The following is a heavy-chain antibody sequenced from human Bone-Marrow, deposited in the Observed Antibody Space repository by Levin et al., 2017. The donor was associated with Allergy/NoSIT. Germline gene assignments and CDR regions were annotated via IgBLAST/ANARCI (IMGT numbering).Heavy chain of an antibody. D-gene: IGHD3-9*01. CDR3: AGSIRGYFNTRGNYYYYGLDV. CDR1: GGPVTSGSYF. J-gene: IGHJ6*02. CDR2: IFYSGTT. Sequence: SQTLSLTCTVSGGPVTSGSYFWSWIRQPPGKGLEWIGYIFYSGTTNYNPSLKSRVTLSLDTSQNQFSLNLSSVTAADTAVYYCAGSIRGYFNTRGNYYYYGLDVWGQGTTVTVSS. V-gene: IGHV4-61*01.